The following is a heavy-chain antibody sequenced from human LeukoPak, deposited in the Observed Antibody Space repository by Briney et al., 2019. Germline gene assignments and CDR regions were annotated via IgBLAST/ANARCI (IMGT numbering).Heavy chain of an antibody. CDR2: ITTGRGET. V-gene: IGHV1-3*03. J-gene: IGHJ4*02. CDR1: GYTFTSYY. D-gene: IGHD6-19*01. Sequence: GASVKVSCKASGYTFTSYYIHWVRQAPGQSLEGMGWITTGRGETRYSQEFQRRITFTRDTSASTVYMDLSDLRSEDTAVYYCARGGKQWRGGNYFDSWGQGTLVAVSS. CDR3: ARGGKQWRGGNYFDS.